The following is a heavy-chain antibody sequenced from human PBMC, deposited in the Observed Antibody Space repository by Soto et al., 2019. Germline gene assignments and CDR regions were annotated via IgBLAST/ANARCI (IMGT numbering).Heavy chain of an antibody. CDR1: GGSISSGGYY. J-gene: IGHJ4*02. V-gene: IGHV4-31*03. Sequence: PSESLSLTCTVSGGSISSGGYYWSWIRQHPGKGLEWIGYIYYSGSTYYNPSLKSRVTISVDTSKNQFSLQLNSVTPEDTAVYYCARTTSVSDYWGQGTQVTVSS. D-gene: IGHD1-1*01. CDR3: ARTTSVSDY. CDR2: IYYSGST.